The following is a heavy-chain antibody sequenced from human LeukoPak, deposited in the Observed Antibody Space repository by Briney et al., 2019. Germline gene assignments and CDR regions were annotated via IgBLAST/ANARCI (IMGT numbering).Heavy chain of an antibody. CDR1: GYTFTSYG. D-gene: IGHD2-2*01. CDR3: ARGDDDLYFCSTSCYGGGWFDP. CDR2: ISAYNGNT. V-gene: IGHV1-18*01. J-gene: IGHJ5*02. Sequence: ASVKVSCKASGYTFTSYGISWVRQTPGQGLEWMGWISAYNGNTNYAQKLQGRVTMTTDTSTSTAYMELRSLRSDDTAVYYCARGDDDLYFCSTSCYGGGWFDPWGQGTLVTVSS.